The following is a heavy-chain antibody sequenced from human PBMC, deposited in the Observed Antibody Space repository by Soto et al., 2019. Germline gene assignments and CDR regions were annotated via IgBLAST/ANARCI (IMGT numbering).Heavy chain of an antibody. CDR1: GFTFSSYE. Sequence: EVQLVESGGGLVQPGGSLRLSCAASGFTFSSYEMNWVRQAPGKGLEWVSYISSSGSTIYYADSVRGRFTISRDNSKNTLYLQMSGLRVEDSAVYYCARGSTDAYPGSRIFDFWGRGTLVTVSA. D-gene: IGHD3-10*01. CDR2: ISSSGSTI. J-gene: IGHJ4*02. CDR3: ARGSTDAYPGSRIFDF. V-gene: IGHV3-48*03.